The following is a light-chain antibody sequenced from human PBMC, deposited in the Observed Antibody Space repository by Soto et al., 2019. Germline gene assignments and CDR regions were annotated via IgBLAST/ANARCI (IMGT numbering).Light chain of an antibody. CDR2: DAS. CDR1: QSISSW. CDR3: QQYNSYSRT. Sequence: DIHMTESPSTLSVSVGGRVTITCRASQSISSWLAWYQQEPGKAPKLLIFDASSLESGVPSRFSGSGSGTEFTLTISSLQPDDFATYYCQQYNSYSRTFGQGTTVDI. J-gene: IGKJ1*01. V-gene: IGKV1-5*01.